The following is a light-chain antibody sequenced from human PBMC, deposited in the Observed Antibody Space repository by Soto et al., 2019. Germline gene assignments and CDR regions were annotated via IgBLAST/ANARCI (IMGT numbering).Light chain of an antibody. CDR1: SSNIGAGYD. J-gene: IGLJ1*01. CDR3: QSYDSSLSGSYV. V-gene: IGLV1-40*01. Sequence: QSALTQPPSVSGAPGQRVTISCTGSSSNIGAGYDVHWYQRLPGTAPKVLIYGNNNRPSGVPDRFSGSKSGTSASLAITGLQAEDEADYYCQSYDSSLSGSYVFGTGTRSPS. CDR2: GNN.